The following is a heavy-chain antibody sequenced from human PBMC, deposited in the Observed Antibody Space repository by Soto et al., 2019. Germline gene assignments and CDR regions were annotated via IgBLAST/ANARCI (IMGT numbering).Heavy chain of an antibody. CDR1: GFTFSSYS. CDR2: ISSSSSTI. Sequence: EVQLVESGGGLVQPGGSLRLSCAASGFTFSSYSMNWVRQAPGKGLEWVSYISSSSSTIYYADSVKGRFPISRDNAKNSLYLQMNSLRAADTAVYYCARDLLITIFGVPIFTDWFDPWGQGTLVTVSS. J-gene: IGHJ5*02. CDR3: ARDLLITIFGVPIFTDWFDP. V-gene: IGHV3-48*01. D-gene: IGHD3-3*01.